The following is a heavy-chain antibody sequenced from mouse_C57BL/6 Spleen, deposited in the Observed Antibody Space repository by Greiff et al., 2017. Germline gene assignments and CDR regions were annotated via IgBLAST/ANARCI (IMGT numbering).Heavy chain of an antibody. J-gene: IGHJ2*01. Sequence: VQVQQSGAELARPGASVKMSCKASGYTFTSYTMHWVKQRPGQGLEWIGYINPSSGYTKYNQKFKDKATLTADKSSSTAYMQLSSLTSEDSAVYYCAREGGNYADYWGQGTTLTVSS. V-gene: IGHV1-4*01. D-gene: IGHD2-1*01. CDR3: AREGGNYADY. CDR2: INPSSGYT. CDR1: GYTFTSYT.